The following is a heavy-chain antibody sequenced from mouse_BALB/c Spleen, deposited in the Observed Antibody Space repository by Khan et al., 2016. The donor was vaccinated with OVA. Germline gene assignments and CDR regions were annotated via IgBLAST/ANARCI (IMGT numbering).Heavy chain of an antibody. CDR3: TRSGIGSFAF. V-gene: IGHV1-77*01. J-gene: IGHJ3*01. Sequence: QVQLQQPGAELARPGASVTLSCKASGYTFTDYYINWVKQRTGQGLEWIGDIYPGNGNINYNENFKGKATLTADKSSSTAFMHLSSLSSEDSAFYFCTRSGIGSFAFWGQGTLVTVSA. D-gene: IGHD2-14*01. CDR2: IYPGNGNI. CDR1: GYTFTDYY.